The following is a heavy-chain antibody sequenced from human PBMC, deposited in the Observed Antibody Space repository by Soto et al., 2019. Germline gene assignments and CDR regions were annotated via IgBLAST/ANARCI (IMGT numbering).Heavy chain of an antibody. D-gene: IGHD3-22*01. V-gene: IGHV3-33*01. J-gene: IGHJ6*02. CDR2: IWYDGSNK. CDR1: GFTFSSYG. Sequence: QVQLVESGGGVVQPGRSLRLSCAASGFTFSSYGMHWVRQAPGKGLEWVAVIWYDGSNKYYADSVKGRFTISRDNSKKALYLDMNSLRAEDMAVYYCARGSSSGYYYYYGMDVWGQGTTVTGFS. CDR3: ARGSSSGYYYYYGMDV.